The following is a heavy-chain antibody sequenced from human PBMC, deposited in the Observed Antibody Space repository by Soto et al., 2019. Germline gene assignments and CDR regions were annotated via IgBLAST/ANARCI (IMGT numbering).Heavy chain of an antibody. CDR1: GFSLSTSGVG. D-gene: IGHD3-22*01. J-gene: IGHJ2*01. V-gene: IGHV2-5*02. Sequence: QITLKESGPTLVKPTQTLTLTCTFSGFSLSTSGVGVGWIRQPPGKALEWLALIYWDDDKRYSPSLKSRLTITKDTSKTQVVLTMTNMDPVDTATYYCAHRLRDYYDSSGYYYHWYFDLWGRGTLVTVSS. CDR2: IYWDDDK. CDR3: AHRLRDYYDSSGYYYHWYFDL.